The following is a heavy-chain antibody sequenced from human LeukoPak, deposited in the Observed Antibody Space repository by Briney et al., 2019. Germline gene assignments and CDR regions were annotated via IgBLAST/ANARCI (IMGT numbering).Heavy chain of an antibody. CDR2: IYYSGST. V-gene: IGHV4-39*07. Sequence: SETLSLTCTVSGGSISSSSYYWGWIRQPPGKGLEWIGSIYYSGSTYYNPSLKSRATISVDTSKNQFSLKLSSVTAADTAVYYCARDVVGATDWFDPWGQGTLVTASS. CDR3: ARDVVGATDWFDP. J-gene: IGHJ5*02. CDR1: GGSISSSSYY. D-gene: IGHD1-26*01.